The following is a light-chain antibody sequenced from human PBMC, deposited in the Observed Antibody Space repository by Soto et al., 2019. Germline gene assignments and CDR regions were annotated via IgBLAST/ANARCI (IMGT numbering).Light chain of an antibody. CDR2: EGS. CDR3: CSYAGSFYV. V-gene: IGLV2-23*01. Sequence: QSVLTQPASVSGSPGQSITISCTGTSSDVGSYNLVSWYQQHPGKAPKLMIYEGSKRPSGVSNRFSGSKSGNTASLTISGLQAEDEADYCCCSYAGSFYVFGTGTKVTVL. J-gene: IGLJ1*01. CDR1: SSDVGSYNL.